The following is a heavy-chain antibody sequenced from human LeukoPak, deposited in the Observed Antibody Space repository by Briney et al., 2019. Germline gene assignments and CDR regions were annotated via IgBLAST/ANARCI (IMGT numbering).Heavy chain of an antibody. CDR1: GFTFSSYG. Sequence: PGGSLRLSCAASGFTFSSYGMHWVRQAPGKGLEWVAVIWYDGSNKCYADSVKGRSTISRDNSKNTLYLQMNSLRAEDTAVYCCAKDRVVYYYDSSGIDYWGQGTLVTVSS. CDR3: AKDRVVYYYDSSGIDY. J-gene: IGHJ4*02. CDR2: IWYDGSNK. D-gene: IGHD3-22*01. V-gene: IGHV3-33*06.